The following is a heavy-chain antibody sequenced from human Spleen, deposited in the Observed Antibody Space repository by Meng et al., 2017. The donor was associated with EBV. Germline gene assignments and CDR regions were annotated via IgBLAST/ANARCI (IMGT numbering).Heavy chain of an antibody. CDR2: IYWDDDK. Sequence: TLTESSPPLVQPTQSPTLSCIFSGFSLNLLGVGVGWIRQPPGKALEWLALIYWDDDKRYNPSLKSRLTITKDTSKNQVVLTITNMDPVDTGTYFCAHRNPATIAFDCWGQGTLVTVSS. CDR3: AHRNPATIAFDC. J-gene: IGHJ4*02. D-gene: IGHD5-12*01. CDR1: GFSLNLLGVG. V-gene: IGHV2-5*02.